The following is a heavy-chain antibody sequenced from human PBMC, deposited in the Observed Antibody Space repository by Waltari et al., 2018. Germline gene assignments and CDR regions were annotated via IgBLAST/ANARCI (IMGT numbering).Heavy chain of an antibody. CDR3: ARDEYSSSPRYYYYGMDV. D-gene: IGHD6-6*01. V-gene: IGHV1-69*10. CDR2: IIPILGIA. J-gene: IGHJ6*02. Sequence: QVQLVQSGAEVKKPGSSVKVSCKASGGTFSSYAISWVRQAPGQGLEGMGGIIPILGIANYAQKFQGRVTITADKSTSTAYMELSSLRSEDTAVYYCARDEYSSSPRYYYYGMDVWGQGTTVTVSS. CDR1: GGTFSSYA.